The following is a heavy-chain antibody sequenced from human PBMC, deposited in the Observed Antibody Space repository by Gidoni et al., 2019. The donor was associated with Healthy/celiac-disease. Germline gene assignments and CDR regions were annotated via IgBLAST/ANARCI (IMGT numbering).Heavy chain of an antibody. CDR2: ISAYNGNT. CDR1: GYTFTSYG. Sequence: QVQLVQSGAEVKKPGASVKVSCKASGYTFTSYGISWVRQAPGQGLEWMGWISAYNGNTNYAQKLQGRVTMTTDTSTSTAYMELRSLRSDDTAVYYCARDTEEIRGYSGYDLEEYYFDYWGQGTLVTVSS. D-gene: IGHD5-12*01. CDR3: ARDTEEIRGYSGYDLEEYYFDY. J-gene: IGHJ4*02. V-gene: IGHV1-18*01.